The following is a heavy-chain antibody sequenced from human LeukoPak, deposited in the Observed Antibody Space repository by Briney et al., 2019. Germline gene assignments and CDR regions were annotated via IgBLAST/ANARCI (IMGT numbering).Heavy chain of an antibody. V-gene: IGHV1-8*01. CDR2: MNPNSGNT. CDR3: ARLVPQMATTDY. Sequence: ASVKVSCKASGYTFTSYDINWVRQATGQGLEWMGWMNPNSGNTGYAQKFQGRVTMTRNTSISTAYMELSSLRSEDTAVYYCARLVPQMATTDYWGQGTLVTVSS. CDR1: GYTFTSYD. D-gene: IGHD5-24*01. J-gene: IGHJ4*02.